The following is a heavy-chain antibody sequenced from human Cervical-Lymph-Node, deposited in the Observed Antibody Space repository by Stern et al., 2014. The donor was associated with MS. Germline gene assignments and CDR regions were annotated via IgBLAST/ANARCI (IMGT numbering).Heavy chain of an antibody. CDR2: LIIIFDTA. J-gene: IGHJ1*01. D-gene: IGHD3-22*01. CDR1: GGTFSNYA. V-gene: IGHV1-69*01. CDR3: ARASERSGYYPDYFQY. Sequence: VQLVESGPEVKKPGSSVKVSCKASGGTFSNYAISWVRQAPGQGLEWMGGLIIIFDTANYAQKFRGRVTISADESTSTAYMELSSLRSEDTAVYYCARASERSGYYPDYFQYWGQGTPVTVSS.